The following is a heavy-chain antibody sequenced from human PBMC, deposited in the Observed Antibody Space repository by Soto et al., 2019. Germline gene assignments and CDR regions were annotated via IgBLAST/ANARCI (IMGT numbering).Heavy chain of an antibody. CDR3: AKDGRGSGSHYNSFGY. Sequence: EVQLVESGGGLIQPGGSLKLSCAASGFTVGNNYMSWVRQAPGKGLEWVSLIYSTGTTKYADSVKGRFTVCRDNAKSTLYLQMNSLRAEDTAVYYCAKDGRGSGSHYNSFGYWGQGTLVTVSS. V-gene: IGHV3-53*01. CDR1: GFTVGNNY. CDR2: IYSTGTT. D-gene: IGHD3-10*01. J-gene: IGHJ4*02.